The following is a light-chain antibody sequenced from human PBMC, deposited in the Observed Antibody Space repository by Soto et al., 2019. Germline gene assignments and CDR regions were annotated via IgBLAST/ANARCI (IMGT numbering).Light chain of an antibody. J-gene: IGKJ1*01. Sequence: EVVLTQSPGTLSLSPGERTTLSCRASQSVSSSYLAWYQQKPGQAPRLLIYAASSRATGIPDRFSGSGSGTGFTLTISRLEPEDFALYYCQQYGSSRWTFGQGTKVEIK. CDR2: AAS. CDR1: QSVSSSY. CDR3: QQYGSSRWT. V-gene: IGKV3-20*01.